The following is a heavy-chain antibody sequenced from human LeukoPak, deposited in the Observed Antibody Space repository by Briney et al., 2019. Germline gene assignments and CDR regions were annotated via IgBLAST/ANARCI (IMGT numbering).Heavy chain of an antibody. Sequence: PGGSLRLSYAASGFTFSSFSMHWVRQAPGKGLESVSAISSNGGSTYYANSVKGRFTISRDNSKNTLYLQMGSLRAEDMAVYYCAREYYGGYVDYWGQGTLVTVSS. V-gene: IGHV3-64*01. CDR1: GFTFSSFS. CDR2: ISSNGGST. D-gene: IGHD3-10*01. CDR3: AREYYGGYVDY. J-gene: IGHJ4*02.